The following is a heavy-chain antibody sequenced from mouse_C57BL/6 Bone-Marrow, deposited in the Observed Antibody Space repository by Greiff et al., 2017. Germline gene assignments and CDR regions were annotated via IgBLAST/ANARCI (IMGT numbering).Heavy chain of an antibody. CDR1: GYTFTSYW. Sequence: VQLQQSGAELAKPGASVKLSCKASGYTFTSYWMHWVKQRPGQGLEWIGYINPSSGYTKYNQKFKDKATLTADKASSTAYMQLSSLTYEDSAVXYCARSAVVASPFAYWGQGTLVTVSA. V-gene: IGHV1-7*01. CDR3: ARSAVVASPFAY. CDR2: INPSSGYT. J-gene: IGHJ3*01. D-gene: IGHD1-1*01.